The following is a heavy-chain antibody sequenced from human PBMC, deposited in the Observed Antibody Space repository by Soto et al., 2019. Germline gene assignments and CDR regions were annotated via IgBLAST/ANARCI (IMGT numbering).Heavy chain of an antibody. V-gene: IGHV4-31*03. D-gene: IGHD3-22*01. J-gene: IGHJ3*02. CDR1: GGSISSGGYY. CDR3: ARDPLSGYDSSGYYYTGVFDI. Sequence: SETLSLTCTVSGGSISSGGYYWSWIRQHPGKGLEWIGYIYYSGSTYYNPSLKSRVTISVDTSKNQFSLKLSSVTAADTAVYYCARDPLSGYDSSGYYYTGVFDIWGQGTMVPVSS. CDR2: IYYSGST.